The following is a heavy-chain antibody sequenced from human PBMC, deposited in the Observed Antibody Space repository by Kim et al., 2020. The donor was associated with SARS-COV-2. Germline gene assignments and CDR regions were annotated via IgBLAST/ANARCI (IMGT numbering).Heavy chain of an antibody. CDR1: GYTFTAFP. CDR3: ARAADSGTFYRLPDN. J-gene: IGHJ4*02. V-gene: IGHV1-3*01. D-gene: IGHD1-26*01. CDR2: INAGDGNT. Sequence: ASVKVSCKASGYTFTAFPIHWVRQAPGQRLEWMGSINAGDGNTIYSQKFQGRVTFTRDTFANTVYIEVSSLKSEDAAIYYCARAADSGTFYRLPDNWGQGTLVTVSS.